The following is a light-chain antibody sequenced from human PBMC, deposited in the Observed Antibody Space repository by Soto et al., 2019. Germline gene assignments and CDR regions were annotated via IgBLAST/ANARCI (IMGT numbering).Light chain of an antibody. CDR3: SSYTSSSTPYV. CDR1: SSDVGGYNY. V-gene: IGLV2-14*01. J-gene: IGLJ1*01. CDR2: EVS. Sequence: QAVRTQPASVSGSPGQSITISCTGTSSDVGGYNYVSWYQQHPGKAPKLMIYEVSNRPSGVSNRFSGSKSGNTASLTISGLQAEDEADYYCSSYTSSSTPYVSGTGTKVTVL.